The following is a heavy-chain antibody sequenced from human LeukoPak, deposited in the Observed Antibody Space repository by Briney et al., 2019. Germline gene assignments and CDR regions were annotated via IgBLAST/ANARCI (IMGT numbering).Heavy chain of an antibody. D-gene: IGHD5-18*01. V-gene: IGHV4-4*07. CDR2: IYTSGST. CDR1: GGSISSYY. CDR3: ARDSNLGYSYGRYYYYYYMDV. J-gene: IGHJ6*03. Sequence: PSETLSLTCTVSGGSISSYYWSWIRQPAGKGLEWIGRIYTSGSTNYNPSLKSRVTMSVDTSKNQFSLKLSSVTAADTAVYYCARDSNLGYSYGRYYYYYYMDVWGKGTTVTVS.